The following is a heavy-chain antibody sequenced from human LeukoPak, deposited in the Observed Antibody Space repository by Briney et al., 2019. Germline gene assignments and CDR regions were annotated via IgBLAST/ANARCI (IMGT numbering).Heavy chain of an antibody. CDR2: FDPEDGET. Sequence: GRSLRLSCAASGFTFSSYGMHWVRQAPGKGLERMGGFDPEDGETIYAQKFQGRVTMTEDTSTDTAYMELSSLRSEDTAVYYCATDRSGGAAAAHPYYYGMDVWGQGTTVTVSS. CDR3: ATDRSGGAAAAHPYYYGMDV. J-gene: IGHJ6*02. V-gene: IGHV1-24*01. D-gene: IGHD6-13*01. CDR1: GFTFSSYG.